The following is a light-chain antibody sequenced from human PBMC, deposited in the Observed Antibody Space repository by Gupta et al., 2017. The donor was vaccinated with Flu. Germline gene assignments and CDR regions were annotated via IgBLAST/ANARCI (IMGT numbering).Light chain of an antibody. CDR3: QQLNSYPPT. V-gene: IGKV1-9*01. J-gene: IGKJ5*01. Sequence: IELTQSPLFMSASVGDRVTITRRASQGISSYLAWYQQKPGKAPKLLIYDASNLQSGVPSRFSGSGSGTEFTLTISSLQPEDFATYYCQQLNSYPPTFGQGTRLEIK. CDR2: DAS. CDR1: QGISSY.